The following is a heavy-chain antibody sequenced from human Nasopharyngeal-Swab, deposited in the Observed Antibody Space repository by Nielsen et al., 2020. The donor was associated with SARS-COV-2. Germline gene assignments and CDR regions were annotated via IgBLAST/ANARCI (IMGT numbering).Heavy chain of an antibody. CDR3: ANLPAVASTYDDAFDI. J-gene: IGHJ3*02. V-gene: IGHV3-9*01. CDR2: IRWNSGSI. Sequence: SLKISCAASGFTFDDYAMHWVRQAPGKGLEWVSGIRWNSGSIGYADSVKGRFTISRDNAKNSLYLQMNSLRAEDTALYYCANLPAVASTYDDAFDIWGQGTMVTVSS. CDR1: GFTFDDYA. D-gene: IGHD6-19*01.